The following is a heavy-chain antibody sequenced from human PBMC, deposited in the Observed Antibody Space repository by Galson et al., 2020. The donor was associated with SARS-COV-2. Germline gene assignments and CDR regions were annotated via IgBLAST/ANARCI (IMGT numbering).Heavy chain of an antibody. D-gene: IGHD2-21*01. V-gene: IGHV4-4*07. Sequence: QNNTSGSTNYNPSLKSRVTMSVDTSKNQFSLKLSSVTTADTSVYYCASGGEGPYFDYWGQGTLVSVAP. CDR3: ASGGEGPYFDY. J-gene: IGHJ4*02. CDR2: NNTSGST.